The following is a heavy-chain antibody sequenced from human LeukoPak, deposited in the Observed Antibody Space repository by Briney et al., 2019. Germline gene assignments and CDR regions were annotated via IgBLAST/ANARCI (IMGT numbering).Heavy chain of an antibody. D-gene: IGHD1-1*01. CDR1: GFTFSSYG. CDR2: ISYDGSNK. J-gene: IGHJ6*02. CDR3: AKPAGTTGPYYYYGMDV. Sequence: PGGSLRLSCAASGFTFSSYGMHWVRQAPGKGLEWVAVISYDGSNKYYADSVKGRFTISRDNSKNTLYLQMNSLRAEDTAVYYCAKPAGTTGPYYYYGMDVWGQGTTVTVSS. V-gene: IGHV3-30*18.